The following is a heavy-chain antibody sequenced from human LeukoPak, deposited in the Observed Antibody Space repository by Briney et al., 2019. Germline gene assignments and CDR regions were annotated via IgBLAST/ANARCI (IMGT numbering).Heavy chain of an antibody. CDR1: GFTFNNYG. CDR3: AKGPLGGTAAAIDY. Sequence: GKSLRLSCAASGFTFNNYGMHWVRQAPGKGLEWVAVISYDGRNIHYPDSVKGRFTISRDISTDTLWLQMDSLRTEDTAVYYCAKGPLGGTAAAIDYWGQGTLVTVSS. V-gene: IGHV3-30*18. CDR2: ISYDGRNI. J-gene: IGHJ4*02. D-gene: IGHD2-2*01.